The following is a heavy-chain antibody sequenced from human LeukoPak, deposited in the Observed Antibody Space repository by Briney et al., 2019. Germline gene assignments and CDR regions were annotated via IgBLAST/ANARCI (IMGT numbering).Heavy chain of an antibody. CDR3: ARLSWPGRGSRFDP. CDR2: IYTSGST. CDR1: GGSISSGSYY. V-gene: IGHV4-61*02. Sequence: PSQTLSLTCTVSGGSISSGSYYWGWLRQPAGTGLEWIGRIYTSGSTNDNPSLKSRVTISVNESKNQSSLKLSSVTAADTAVYYCARLSWPGRGSRFDPWGQGTLVTVSS. J-gene: IGHJ5*02. D-gene: IGHD2/OR15-2a*01.